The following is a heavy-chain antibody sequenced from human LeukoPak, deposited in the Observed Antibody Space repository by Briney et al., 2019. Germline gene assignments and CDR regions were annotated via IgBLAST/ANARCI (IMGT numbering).Heavy chain of an antibody. CDR2: IYHSGST. CDR3: ARDGVDDWYFDL. J-gene: IGHJ2*01. CDR1: GGSISSGGYS. V-gene: IGHV4-30-2*01. Sequence: SQTLSLTCAVSGGSISSGGYSWSWIRQPPGKGLEWIGYIYHSGSTYYNPSLKGRVTISVDRSKNQFSLKLSSVTAADTAVYYCARDGVDDWYFDLWGRGTLVTVSS. D-gene: IGHD3-3*01.